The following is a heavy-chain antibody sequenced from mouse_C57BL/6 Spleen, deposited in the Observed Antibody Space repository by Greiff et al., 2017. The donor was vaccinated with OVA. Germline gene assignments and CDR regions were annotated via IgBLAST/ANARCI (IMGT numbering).Heavy chain of an antibody. CDR2: ISYDGSN. CDR3: ASTIYYGFNYAMDY. Sequence: EVHLVESGPGLVKPSQSLSLSCSVSGYSITSCYFWNWIRQFPGNQLEWMGYISYDGSNNYNPPLQNRISIPRDTSKNQYYLKLNSLTTEDTATYDGASTIYYGFNYAMDYWGQGTSVTVSS. V-gene: IGHV3-6*01. CDR1: GYSITSCYF. J-gene: IGHJ4*01. D-gene: IGHD2-2*01.